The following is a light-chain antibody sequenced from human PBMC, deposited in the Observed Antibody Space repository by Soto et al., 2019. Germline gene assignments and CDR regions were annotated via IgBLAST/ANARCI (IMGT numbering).Light chain of an antibody. Sequence: EIVMTQSPATLSVSPGERATLSCRASQSVSNNLAWYQQKPGQAPRLLIYFASTRATGIPARFSGSGSGTEFPLTISSLQSEDFALYYCQQYNNWPLTFGGGTKVETK. CDR2: FAS. J-gene: IGKJ4*01. CDR3: QQYNNWPLT. V-gene: IGKV3-15*01. CDR1: QSVSNN.